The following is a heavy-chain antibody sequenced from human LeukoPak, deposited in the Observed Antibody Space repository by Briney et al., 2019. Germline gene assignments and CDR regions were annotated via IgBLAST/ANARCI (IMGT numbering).Heavy chain of an antibody. J-gene: IGHJ4*02. Sequence: GGSLRLSCAASGITFSNYWMSWVRQAPGKGLEWVGFIRGKAYGGTTEYAASLKGRFTISRDDSESTTYLQINSLKTEDTAVYYCTRGSDTIFGVARDGFDSWGQGTLVTVSS. CDR3: TRGSDTIFGVARDGFDS. CDR1: GITFSNYW. D-gene: IGHD3-3*01. CDR2: IRGKAYGGTT. V-gene: IGHV3-49*04.